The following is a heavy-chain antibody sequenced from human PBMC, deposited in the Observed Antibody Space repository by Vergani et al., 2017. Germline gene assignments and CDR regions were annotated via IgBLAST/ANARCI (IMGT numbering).Heavy chain of an antibody. Sequence: QVQLVQSGAEVKKPGSSVKVSCKASGGTFSSYAISWVRQAPGQGLEWMGRIIPIFGTANYAQKFQGRVTITADETTSTDYMELSSLRSEDTAVYYCARETITMVRGVEFRYYYYGMDVWGQGTTVTVSS. CDR2: IIPIFGTA. CDR3: ARETITMVRGVEFRYYYYGMDV. J-gene: IGHJ6*02. CDR1: GGTFSSYA. V-gene: IGHV1-69*18. D-gene: IGHD3-10*01.